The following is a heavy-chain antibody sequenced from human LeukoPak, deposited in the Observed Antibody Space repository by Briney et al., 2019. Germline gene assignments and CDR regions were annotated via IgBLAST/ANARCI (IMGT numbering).Heavy chain of an antibody. CDR3: AAYHASGTFGYFQH. CDR1: GLTVSSNY. Sequence: PGGSLRLSCAASGLTVSSNYMSWVRQAPGKGLEWLAVISYDGSNKYFADSVEGRLVVSRDNSNNTLYLHMNTLRPDDTGIYYCAAYHASGTFGYFQHWGQGTLVTVSS. D-gene: IGHD1-7*01. V-gene: IGHV3-30*03. J-gene: IGHJ1*01. CDR2: ISYDGSNK.